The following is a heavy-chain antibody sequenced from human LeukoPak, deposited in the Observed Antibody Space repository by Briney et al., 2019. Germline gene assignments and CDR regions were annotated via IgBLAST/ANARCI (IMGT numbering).Heavy chain of an antibody. CDR2: INPKNGAT. V-gene: IGHV1-2*02. J-gene: IGHJ4*02. D-gene: IGHD4-17*01. Sequence: ASVKVSCKPSGYTFTGFSIHWVRQAPGQGLQWMGWINPKNGATKYSQNFRGRVTMTRDTSIDTAYMELSSLTADDTAIYYCARPTHRLTVTTAIDYWGQGTLVTVSS. CDR1: GYTFTGFS. CDR3: ARPTHRLTVTTAIDY.